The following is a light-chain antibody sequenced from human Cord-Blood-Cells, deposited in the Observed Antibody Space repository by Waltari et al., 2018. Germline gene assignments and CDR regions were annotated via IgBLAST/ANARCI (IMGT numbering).Light chain of an antibody. Sequence: DIQMTQSPSSLSASVGDRVTITCRASQGIRNYLGWYQQKPGKAPKRLIYAASSLQSGVPSRFSGSGSGTGFTLTISSLQPEDFATYYCLQHKSYPLTFGGGTKVEIK. V-gene: IGKV1-17*01. CDR1: QGIRNY. CDR2: AAS. J-gene: IGKJ4*01. CDR3: LQHKSYPLT.